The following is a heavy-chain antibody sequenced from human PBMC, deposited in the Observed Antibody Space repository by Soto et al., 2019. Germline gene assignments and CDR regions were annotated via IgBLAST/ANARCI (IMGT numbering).Heavy chain of an antibody. Sequence: RTLSSLASEFTVSSYDMHCVRQGPGKGLEWVTAIGTADDTNYAGSVKGRFTISRENAKNSLYLQMNSLRAGDTAIYFCARAIGPTLFDYWGQGTLVTVSS. V-gene: IGHV3-13*04. CDR3: ARAIGPTLFDY. CDR2: IGTADDT. CDR1: EFTVSSYD. D-gene: IGHD3-22*01. J-gene: IGHJ4*02.